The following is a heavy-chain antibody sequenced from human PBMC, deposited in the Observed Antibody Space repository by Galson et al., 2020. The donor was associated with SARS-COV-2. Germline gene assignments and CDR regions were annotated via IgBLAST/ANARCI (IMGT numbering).Heavy chain of an antibody. V-gene: IGHV3-64D*06. CDR2: ISSTGGST. CDR3: VRENHGSVSLGHFDY. Sequence: VGSLRLSCSASGFPFSYYAIHWVRQAPGKGLQYVSAISSTGGSTYYADSVKGRFTISRDNSNNTLYLQMSSLRAEDTAVYYCVRENHGSVSLGHFDYWGQGALVTVSS. J-gene: IGHJ4*02. CDR1: GFPFSYYA. D-gene: IGHD3-10*01.